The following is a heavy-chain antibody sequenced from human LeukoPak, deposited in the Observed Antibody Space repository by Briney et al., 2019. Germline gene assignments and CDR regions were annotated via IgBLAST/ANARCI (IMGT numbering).Heavy chain of an antibody. D-gene: IGHD3-3*01. J-gene: IGHJ4*02. Sequence: PGGSLRLSCVTSGFTFSSYAMSWVRQAPGKGLEWVSAISGSGGSTYYADSVKGRFTISRDNSKNTLYLQMNSLRAEDTAVYYCAKTIFGVVIGNFDYWGQGTLVTVSS. CDR1: GFTFSSYA. CDR2: ISGSGGST. V-gene: IGHV3-23*01. CDR3: AKTIFGVVIGNFDY.